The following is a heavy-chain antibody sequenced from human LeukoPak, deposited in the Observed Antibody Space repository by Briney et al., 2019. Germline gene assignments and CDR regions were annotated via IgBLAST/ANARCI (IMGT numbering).Heavy chain of an antibody. Sequence: GGSLRLSCVASGFTFSSFAMTWVRQAPGKGLEWVSDINTSGGSTHYADSVKGRFTISRDNSKNTLYLQMNRLRAEDSAIYYCAIDPSYFDDSRYAAFNIWGQGTMVTVSS. CDR3: AIDPSYFDDSRYAAFNI. V-gene: IGHV3-23*01. D-gene: IGHD3-22*01. J-gene: IGHJ3*02. CDR1: GFTFSSFA. CDR2: INTSGGST.